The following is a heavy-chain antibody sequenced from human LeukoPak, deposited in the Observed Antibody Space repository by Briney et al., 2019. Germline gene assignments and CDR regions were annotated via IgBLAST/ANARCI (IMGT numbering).Heavy chain of an antibody. CDR3: ARDALLFPVGVPDVNSSGGDAFDI. J-gene: IGHJ3*02. Sequence: PGGSLRLSCAASGFTFSSYTMNWVRQPPGKGLEWVSNIGTSSTTIYYADSVKGRFTISRDNAKNSLYLQMNSLRAEDTAVYYCARDALLFPVGVPDVNSSGGDAFDIWGQGTMVTVSS. CDR1: GFTFSSYT. D-gene: IGHD6-19*01. V-gene: IGHV3-48*04. CDR2: IGTSSTTI.